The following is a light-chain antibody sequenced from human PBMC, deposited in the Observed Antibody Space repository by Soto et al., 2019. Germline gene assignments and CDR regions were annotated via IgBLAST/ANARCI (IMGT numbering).Light chain of an antibody. J-gene: IGLJ1*01. CDR2: EVT. CDR3: SSYTTSSTRV. CDR1: RSDLGIYNY. Sequence: QSALPQPASLYGSPGPSLALSCSGSRSDLGIYNYVSWYQQHPGQVPKLIIFEVTNRPSGVSNRFSGSKSGNTASLTISGLQAEDEADYYCSSYTTSSTRVFGTGTKVTVL. V-gene: IGLV2-14*01.